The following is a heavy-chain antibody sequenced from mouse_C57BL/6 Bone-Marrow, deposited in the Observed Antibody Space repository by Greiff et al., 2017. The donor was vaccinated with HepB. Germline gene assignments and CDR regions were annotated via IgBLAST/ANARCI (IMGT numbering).Heavy chain of an antibody. J-gene: IGHJ3*01. CDR3: ARQRYYGSSEGFAY. D-gene: IGHD1-1*01. CDR2: ISGGGGNT. Sequence: EVMLVESGGGLVKPGGSLKLSCAASGFTFSSYTMSWVRQTPEKRLEWVATISGGGGNTYYPDSVKGRFTISRDNAKNTLYLQMSSLRSEDTALYYCARQRYYGSSEGFAYWGQGTLVTVSA. CDR1: GFTFSSYT. V-gene: IGHV5-9*01.